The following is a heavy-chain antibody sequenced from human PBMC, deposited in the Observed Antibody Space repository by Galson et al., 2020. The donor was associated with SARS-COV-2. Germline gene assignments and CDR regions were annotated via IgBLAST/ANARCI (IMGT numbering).Heavy chain of an antibody. V-gene: IGHV4-59*01. D-gene: IGHD6-6*01. CDR1: GGSISSYY. Sequence: ETSETLSLTCTVSGGSISSYYWSWIRQPPGKGLEWIGYIYYSGSTNYNPSLKSRVTISVDTSKNQFSLKLSSVTAADTAVYYCARASIAARPVCWFDPWGQGTLVTVSS. J-gene: IGHJ5*02. CDR2: IYYSGST. CDR3: ARASIAARPVCWFDP.